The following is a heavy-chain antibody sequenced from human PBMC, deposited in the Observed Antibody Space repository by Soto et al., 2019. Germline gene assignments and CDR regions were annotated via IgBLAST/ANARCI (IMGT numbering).Heavy chain of an antibody. CDR1: GFTVSSNY. CDR3: AGASYGSGSGVA. J-gene: IGHJ5*02. V-gene: IGHV3-53*04. CDR2: IYSGGGT. D-gene: IGHD3-10*01. Sequence: EVQLVESGGGLVQPGGSLRLSCAASGFTVSSNYMSWVRQAPGKGLEWVSVIYSGGGTYYADSVKGRFTISRHNSKNMFYLQMSSVSPDATAVYYCAGASYGSGSGVAWGQGTLVTGFS.